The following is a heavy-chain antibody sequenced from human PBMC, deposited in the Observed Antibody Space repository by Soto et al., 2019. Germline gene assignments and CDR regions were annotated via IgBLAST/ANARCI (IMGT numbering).Heavy chain of an antibody. V-gene: IGHV3-23*01. D-gene: IGHD3-3*01. CDR3: AARVAQGY. J-gene: IGHJ4*02. Sequence: EVQLLESGGGLVQPGGSLRLSCATSGFTFSSYAMNWVRQAPGKGLEWVSAISDSGGNIYYADSVKGRFTISRDNSKNTLYLQMKSLRAEDTAVYYCAARVAQGYWGQGTLVTVSS. CDR1: GFTFSSYA. CDR2: ISDSGGNI.